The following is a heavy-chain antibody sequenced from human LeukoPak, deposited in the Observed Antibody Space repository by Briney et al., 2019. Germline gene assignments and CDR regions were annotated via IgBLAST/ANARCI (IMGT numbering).Heavy chain of an antibody. V-gene: IGHV6-1*01. D-gene: IGHD5-12*01. CDR3: ARAADGYSRYEAVRFDP. CDR2: TYYRSKWYN. Sequence: SQTLSLTCAISGDSVSSNSAAWNWLRQSPSRGLEWLGRTYYRSKWYNDYVVSVKSRITINPDTSKNQFSLQLNSVTPEDTAVYYCARAADGYSRYEAVRFDPWGQGTLVTVSS. J-gene: IGHJ5*02. CDR1: GDSVSSNSAA.